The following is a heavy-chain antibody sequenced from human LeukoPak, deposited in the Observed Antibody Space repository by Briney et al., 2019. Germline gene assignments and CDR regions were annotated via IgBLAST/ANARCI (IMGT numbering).Heavy chain of an antibody. CDR3: AKDKYYGEGSLVDY. D-gene: IGHD4-17*01. J-gene: IGHJ4*02. V-gene: IGHV3-33*06. Sequence: GGSLRLSCAASGFTFSSYGMHWVRQAPGKGLEWVAAIWYDGSNKYYADSVKGRFTISRDNSKNTLYLQMNTQRAAETAVESCAKDKYYGEGSLVDYWGQGTLGTVSS. CDR2: IWYDGSNK. CDR1: GFTFSSYG.